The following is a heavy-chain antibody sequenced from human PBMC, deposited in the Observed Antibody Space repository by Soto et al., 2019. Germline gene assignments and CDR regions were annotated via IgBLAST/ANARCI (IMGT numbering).Heavy chain of an antibody. CDR3: ARDQGTPIFGGLMTTVGYYYGMDV. CDR1: GYACTSNP. CDR2: INVGNGDT. V-gene: IGHV1-3*01. D-gene: IGHD3-16*01. Sequence: ASVKVSCKASGYACTSNPIQWVRQAPGQSLEWVGWINVGNGDTRYSQKFQGRVTITRDTSASTVYMELSSLRSEDTAVYYCARDQGTPIFGGLMTTVGYYYGMDVWGQGTTVTVSS. J-gene: IGHJ6*02.